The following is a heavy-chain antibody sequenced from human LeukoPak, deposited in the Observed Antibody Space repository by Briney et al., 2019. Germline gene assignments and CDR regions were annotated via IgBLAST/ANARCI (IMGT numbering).Heavy chain of an antibody. CDR1: GGSISSYY. CDR3: ARGQYHLLYWYFDL. CDR2: IYSSGST. Sequence: SETLSLTCTVSGGSISSYYWSWIRQPAGKGLEWIGRIYSSGSTNYNPSLKSRVTMSVDTSKNQFSLKLSSVTAADTAVYYCARGQYHLLYWYFDLWGRGTLVTVSS. V-gene: IGHV4-4*07. J-gene: IGHJ2*01. D-gene: IGHD2-2*01.